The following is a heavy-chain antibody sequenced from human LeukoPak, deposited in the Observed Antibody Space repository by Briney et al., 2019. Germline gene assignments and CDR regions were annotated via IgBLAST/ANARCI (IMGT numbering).Heavy chain of an antibody. V-gene: IGHV4-61*01. CDR2: IYDSGST. CDR1: GGSVRSGSYY. Sequence: PSETLSLTCTVSGGSVRSGSYYWSWIRQPPGKGLEWIGYIYDSGSTNYNPSLKSRVTISVDTSKNQFSLKLSSVTAADTAVYYCARRTVTAGYGMDVWGQGTTVTVSS. CDR3: ARRTVTAGYGMDV. D-gene: IGHD4-17*01. J-gene: IGHJ6*02.